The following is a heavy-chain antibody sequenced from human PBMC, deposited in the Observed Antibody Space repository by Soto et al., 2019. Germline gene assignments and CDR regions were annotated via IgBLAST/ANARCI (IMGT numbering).Heavy chain of an antibody. CDR2: TYYRSKWYN. V-gene: IGHV6-1*01. CDR1: GDSVSSNSAA. CDR3: AREEAAYYDILTGYYMWSDAFDI. D-gene: IGHD3-9*01. Sequence: SQTLSLTCAISGDSVSSNSAAWNWIRQSPSRGLGWLGRTYYRSKWYNDYAVSVKSRITINPDTSKNQFSLQLNSVTPEDTAVYYCAREEAAYYDILTGYYMWSDAFDIWGQGTMVTVSS. J-gene: IGHJ3*02.